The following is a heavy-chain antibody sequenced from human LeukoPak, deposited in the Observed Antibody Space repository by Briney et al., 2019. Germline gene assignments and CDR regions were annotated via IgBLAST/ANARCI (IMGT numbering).Heavy chain of an antibody. CDR2: IIPIFGTA. D-gene: IGHD2-21*02. J-gene: IGHJ5*02. V-gene: IGHV1-69*13. CDR1: GGTFSSYA. Sequence: SVKVPCKASGGTFSSYAISWVRQAPGQGLEWMGGIIPIFGTANYAQKFQGRVTITADESTSTAYMELSSLRSGDTAVYYCAESRTVVTAILSFVWFDPWGQGTLVTVSS. CDR3: AESRTVVTAILSFVWFDP.